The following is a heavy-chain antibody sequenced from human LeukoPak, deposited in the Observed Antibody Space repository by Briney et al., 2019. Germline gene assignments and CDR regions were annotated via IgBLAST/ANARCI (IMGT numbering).Heavy chain of an antibody. CDR3: VRDNYSYRLDV. CDR2: ISGSSGST. J-gene: IGHJ4*02. CDR1: GFTFGSYG. Sequence: GGTLRLSCAASGFTFGSYGMSWVRQAPGKGLEWVSSISGSSGSTYYADSVKGRFTISRDNSKNTLYLHMNSLRAEDTAIYYCVRDNYSYRLDVWGQGTLVTVSS. V-gene: IGHV3-23*01. D-gene: IGHD2-21*01.